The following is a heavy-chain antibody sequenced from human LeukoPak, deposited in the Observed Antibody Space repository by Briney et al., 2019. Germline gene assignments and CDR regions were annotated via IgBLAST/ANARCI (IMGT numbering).Heavy chain of an antibody. CDR1: GFTFSSYW. J-gene: IGHJ5*02. Sequence: GGSLRLSCAASGFTFSSYWMSWVRQAPGKGLEWVANIKHDGSEKYYVDSVKGRFTISRDNAKNSLYLQMNSPRAEDTAVYYCARAVATGVNWFDPWGQGTLVTVSS. V-gene: IGHV3-7*01. CDR3: ARAVATGVNWFDP. CDR2: IKHDGSEK. D-gene: IGHD5-12*01.